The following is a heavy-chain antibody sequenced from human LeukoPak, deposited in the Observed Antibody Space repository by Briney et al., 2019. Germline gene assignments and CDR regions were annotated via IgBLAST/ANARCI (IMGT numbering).Heavy chain of an antibody. J-gene: IGHJ5*02. CDR1: GGSISSYY. CDR3: ARRPPFGIVVNWFDP. D-gene: IGHD3-22*01. V-gene: IGHV4-59*08. CDR2: IYYSGST. Sequence: SETLSLTCTVSGGSISSYYWSWIRQPPGKGLEWIGYIYYSGSTNYNPSLKSRVTISVDTSKNQFSLKLSSVTAADTAVYYCARRPPFGIVVNWFDPWGQGTLVTVSS.